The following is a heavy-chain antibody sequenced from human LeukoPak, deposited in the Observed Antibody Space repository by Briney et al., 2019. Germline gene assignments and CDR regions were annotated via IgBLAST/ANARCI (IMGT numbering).Heavy chain of an antibody. CDR2: INPNSGGT. Sequence: ASVKVSCKASGYTFTGYYMHWVRQAPGQGLEWMGWINPNSGGTNYAQKFQGRVTMTRDTSISTAYMELSRLRSDDTAVYYCARERSGDTMYYYYYYMDVWGKGTTVTVSS. CDR1: GYTFTGYY. V-gene: IGHV1-2*02. J-gene: IGHJ6*03. CDR3: ARERSGDTMYYYYYYMDV. D-gene: IGHD3-10*01.